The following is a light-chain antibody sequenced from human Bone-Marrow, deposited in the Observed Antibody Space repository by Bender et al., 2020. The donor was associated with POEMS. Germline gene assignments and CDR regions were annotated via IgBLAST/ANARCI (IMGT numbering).Light chain of an antibody. Sequence: QSVLTQPPSASGTPGQRVTISCSGGSSNIGAHAVNWYQHLPGTAPKLLIYSSHRRPSEVPDRFSGSRSGTSASLAISGLRSDDEADYYCAAWDDGLTGLSWVFGGGTKLTVL. CDR3: AAWDDGLTGLSWV. CDR1: SSNIGAHA. CDR2: SSH. V-gene: IGLV1-44*01. J-gene: IGLJ3*02.